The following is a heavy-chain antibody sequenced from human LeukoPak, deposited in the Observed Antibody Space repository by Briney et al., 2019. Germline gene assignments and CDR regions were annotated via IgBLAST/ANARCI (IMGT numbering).Heavy chain of an antibody. CDR3: AKDSRIAAAGTIGHSYYFDY. J-gene: IGHJ4*02. CDR1: GFTFSSYG. D-gene: IGHD6-13*01. Sequence: GGSLRLSCAASGFTFSSYGMHWVRQAPGKGLEGVAFIRYDGSNKYYADSVKGRFTISRDNSKNTLYLQMNNLRAEDTAVYYCAKDSRIAAAGTIGHSYYFDYWGQGTLVTVSS. V-gene: IGHV3-30*02. CDR2: IRYDGSNK.